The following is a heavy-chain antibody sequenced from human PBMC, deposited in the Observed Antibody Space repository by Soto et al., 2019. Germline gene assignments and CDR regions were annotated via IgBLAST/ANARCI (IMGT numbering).Heavy chain of an antibody. Sequence: QVQLQESGPGLVKPSQTLSLTCTVSGGSISSGGYYWSWIRQHPGKGLEWIGYIYYSGSTYYNPSLKRRVTISVDTSKNQFSRKLSSVTAADTAVYYRARSFGVAAAGPFDYWGQGTLVTVSS. CDR3: ARSFGVAAAGPFDY. V-gene: IGHV4-31*03. J-gene: IGHJ4*02. CDR2: IYYSGST. D-gene: IGHD6-13*01. CDR1: GGSISSGGYY.